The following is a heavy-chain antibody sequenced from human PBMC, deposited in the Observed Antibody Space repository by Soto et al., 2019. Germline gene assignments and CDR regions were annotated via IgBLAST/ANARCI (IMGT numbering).Heavy chain of an antibody. CDR3: ARAPYFGSGTYYYYALDV. J-gene: IGHJ6*02. CDR1: GLTFSDHY. V-gene: IGHV3-11*01. Sequence: QVQLVESGGGLVKPGGCLRLSCAASGLTFSDHYMTWIRQAPGKGLEWISYISSSAGTIYYADSVKGRFTISRDNAKNSLYLQMTNLRAEDTAVYYCARAPYFGSGTYYYYALDVWGQGTTVTVSS. D-gene: IGHD3-10*01. CDR2: ISSSAGTI.